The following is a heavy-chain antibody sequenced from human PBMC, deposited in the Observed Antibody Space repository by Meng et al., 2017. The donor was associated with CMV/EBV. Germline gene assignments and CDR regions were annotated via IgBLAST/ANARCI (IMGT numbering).Heavy chain of an antibody. CDR2: IYWDDDK. CDR1: GFSLSTSGVG. Sequence: QITLKELGPTLVKPTQPLTLTCTFSGFSLSTSGVGVGWIRQPPGKALEWLALIYWDDDKRYSPSLNSRLTITKDTSKNQVVLTMTNMDPVDTATYYCARIAAAGRFDYWGQGTLVTVSS. V-gene: IGHV2-5*02. D-gene: IGHD6-13*01. CDR3: ARIAAAGRFDY. J-gene: IGHJ4*02.